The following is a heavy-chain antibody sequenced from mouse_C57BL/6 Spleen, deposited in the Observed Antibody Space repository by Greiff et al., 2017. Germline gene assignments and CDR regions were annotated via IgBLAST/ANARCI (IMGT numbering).Heavy chain of an antibody. V-gene: IGHV6-6*01. D-gene: IGHD1-1*01. CDR1: GFTFSDAW. J-gene: IGHJ2*01. CDR2: IRNKANNHAT. CDR3: TPPITYGSRRGYYFDY. Sequence: EVKLVESGGGLVQPGGSMKLSCAASGFTFSDAWMDWVRQSPEKGLEWVAEIRNKANNHATYYAESVKGRFTISRDDSKSSVYLQMNSLRAEDTGSYYCTPPITYGSRRGYYFDYWGQGTTLTVSS.